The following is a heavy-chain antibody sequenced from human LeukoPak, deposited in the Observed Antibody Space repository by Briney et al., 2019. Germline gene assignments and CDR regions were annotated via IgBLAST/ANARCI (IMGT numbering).Heavy chain of an antibody. J-gene: IGHJ6*02. Sequence: SQTLSLTCTVSGGSISSGRYYWSWIRQPAGKGLEWIGRIYTSGSTNYNPSLKSRVTISVDTSKNQFSLKLSSVTAADTAVYYCARGYCSSTSCYNYYYGMDVWGQGTTVTVSS. V-gene: IGHV4-61*02. CDR2: IYTSGST. D-gene: IGHD2-2*02. CDR1: GGSISSGRYY. CDR3: ARGYCSSTSCYNYYYGMDV.